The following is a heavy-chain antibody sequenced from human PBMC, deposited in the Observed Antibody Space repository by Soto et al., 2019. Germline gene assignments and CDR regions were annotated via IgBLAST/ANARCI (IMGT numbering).Heavy chain of an antibody. Sequence: QVQLQESGPGLVKPSETLSLTCTVSGGSISSYYWSWIRQPPGKGLEWIGYIYYSGSTNYNPSLKSRVTISVDTSKNQFALKLSSVTAADTAVYYCARDEYYYGSGSYSYGMDVWCQGTTVTVSS. V-gene: IGHV4-59*01. CDR1: GGSISSYY. D-gene: IGHD3-10*01. J-gene: IGHJ6*02. CDR2: IYYSGST. CDR3: ARDEYYYGSGSYSYGMDV.